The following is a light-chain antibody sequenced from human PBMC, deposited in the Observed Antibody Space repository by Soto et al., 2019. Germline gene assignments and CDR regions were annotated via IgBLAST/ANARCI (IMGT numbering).Light chain of an antibody. CDR3: QQYNSSPWT. CDR2: GAS. Sequence: ESVLTQSPGTPSLSPGERATLSCRASQSVSSSFLAWYQLKPGQAPRLLIYGASSRATDIPARFSGSGSGTDFTLNISRLEPEAFAVYYCQQYNSSPWTFGQGTKVEIK. V-gene: IGKV3-20*01. CDR1: QSVSSSF. J-gene: IGKJ1*01.